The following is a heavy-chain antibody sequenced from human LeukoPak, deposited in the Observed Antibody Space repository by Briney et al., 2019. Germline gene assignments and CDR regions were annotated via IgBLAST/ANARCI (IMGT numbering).Heavy chain of an antibody. J-gene: IGHJ6*03. CDR2: IKQDGSEK. CDR3: ARVKGAWAYYYYMDV. CDR1: GFTFSSYW. Sequence: GGSLRLSCAASGFTFSSYWVSWVRQAPGKGLEWVANIKQDGSEKYYVDSVKGRFTISRDNAKNSLYLQMNSLRAEDTAVYYCARVKGAWAYYYYMDVWGKGTTVTVSS. D-gene: IGHD3-16*01. V-gene: IGHV3-7*01.